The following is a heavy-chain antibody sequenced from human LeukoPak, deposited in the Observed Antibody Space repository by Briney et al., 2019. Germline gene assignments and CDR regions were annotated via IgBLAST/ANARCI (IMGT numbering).Heavy chain of an antibody. D-gene: IGHD4-23*01. J-gene: IGHJ4*02. CDR2: IQAGGDEY. Sequence: TGGSLRLSCAASGFTLNTYGMHWVRQAPGKGLEWMTFIQAGGDEYYYAESVKGRFTVSRDNSKNTLYLQMNSLRPEDTAVYYCARDTPGYGGDDFDYWGQGALVTVSS. V-gene: IGHV3-30*02. CDR1: GFTLNTYG. CDR3: ARDTPGYGGDDFDY.